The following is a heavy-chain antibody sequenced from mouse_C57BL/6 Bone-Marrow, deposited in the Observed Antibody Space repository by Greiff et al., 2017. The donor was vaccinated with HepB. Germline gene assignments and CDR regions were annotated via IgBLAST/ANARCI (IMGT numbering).Heavy chain of an antibody. J-gene: IGHJ4*01. CDR1: GYTFTSYG. CDR2: IYPRSGNT. Sequence: QVQLKESGAELARPGASVKLSCKASGYTFTSYGISWVKQRPGQGLEWIGEIYPRSGNTYYNEKFKGKATLTADKSSSTAYMALRSLTSEDSAVYFCARGVTTVVARYAMDYWGQGTSVTVSS. D-gene: IGHD1-1*01. CDR3: ARGVTTVVARYAMDY. V-gene: IGHV1-81*01.